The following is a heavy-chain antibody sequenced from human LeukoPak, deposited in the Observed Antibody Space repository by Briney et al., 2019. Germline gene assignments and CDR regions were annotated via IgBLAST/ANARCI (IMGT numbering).Heavy chain of an antibody. CDR2: INPNSGGT. CDR3: ARAPLYYYDSTGGDY. CDR1: GYTFTGYY. J-gene: IGHJ4*02. Sequence: ASVKVSCKASGYTFTGYYMHWVRQAPGQGLEWMGWINPNSGGTNYAQKFQGWVTMTRDTSISTAYMELSRLRSDDTAVYYCARAPLYYYDSTGGDYWGQGTLVTVSS. V-gene: IGHV1-2*04. D-gene: IGHD3-22*01.